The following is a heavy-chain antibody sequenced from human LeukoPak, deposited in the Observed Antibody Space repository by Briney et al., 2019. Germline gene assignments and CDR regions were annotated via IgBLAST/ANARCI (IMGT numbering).Heavy chain of an antibody. V-gene: IGHV7-4-1*02. CDR1: GYTFTSYA. Sequence: ASVKVSCKASGYTFTSYAMNWVRQAPGQGLEWMGWINTNTGNPTYAQGFTGRFVFSLDTSVSTAYMQISSLKAEDTAVYYCARSYYHFWSDYQYPGDYWGQGTLVTVSS. J-gene: IGHJ4*02. CDR3: ARSYYHFWSDYQYPGDY. CDR2: INTNTGNP. D-gene: IGHD3-3*01.